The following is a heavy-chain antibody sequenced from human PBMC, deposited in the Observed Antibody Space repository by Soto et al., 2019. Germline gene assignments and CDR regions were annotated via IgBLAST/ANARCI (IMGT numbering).Heavy chain of an antibody. V-gene: IGHV3-72*01. CDR1: GFTFSDPY. CDR2: IKNIANGYST. J-gene: IGHJ4*02. CDR3: VRAPSFYGSGVDD. Sequence: EVQLVEAGGGLVQPGGSLRLSCAASGFTFSDPYMDWVRQATGKGLEWVGRIKNIANGYSTEYAASVNGRFTISRDDSKNALYLQMNSLRSEDTAVYYCVRAPSFYGSGVDDWGQGTLVTVS. D-gene: IGHD3-10*01.